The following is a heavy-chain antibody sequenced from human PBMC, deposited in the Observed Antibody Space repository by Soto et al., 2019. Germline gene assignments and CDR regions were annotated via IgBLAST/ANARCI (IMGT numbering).Heavy chain of an antibody. CDR3: AKVYYSSGPEKYYFDY. D-gene: IGHD6-19*01. V-gene: IGHV3-23*01. CDR2: ISGSGGST. CDR1: GFTFSSYA. J-gene: IGHJ4*02. Sequence: GGSLRLSCAASGFTFSSYAMSWVHQAPGKGLEWVSAISGSGGSTYYADSVKGRFTISRDNSKNTLYLQMNSLRAEDTAVYYCAKVYYSSGPEKYYFDYWGQGTLVTVSS.